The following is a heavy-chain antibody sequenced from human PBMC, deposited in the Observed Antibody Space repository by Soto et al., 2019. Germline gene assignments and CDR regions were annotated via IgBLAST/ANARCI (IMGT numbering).Heavy chain of an antibody. Sequence: SETLSLTCIVSGDSITNFHWSWIRQPPGKGLEWIGYVYFSGSTKYNPSLKSRVIMSIDTSKNEFSLKLTPVTAADSAAYFCAAYDSEGYFDYWGQGALVTVSS. D-gene: IGHD3-9*01. V-gene: IGHV4-59*03. CDR2: VYFSGST. CDR3: AAYDSEGYFDY. J-gene: IGHJ4*02. CDR1: GDSITNFH.